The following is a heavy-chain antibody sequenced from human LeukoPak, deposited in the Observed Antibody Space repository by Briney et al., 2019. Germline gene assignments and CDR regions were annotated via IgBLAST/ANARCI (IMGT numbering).Heavy chain of an antibody. CDR2: INHSGST. J-gene: IGHJ5*02. Sequence: SETLSLTCSVCGGSFRGYYWLWMRPLPARGREGMGEINHSGSTNYNPSLKSRVTTSVDTSKNQFSLKLSAVTAADTAVYYCPRLPAAMPGRNGFDPWGQGTLVTVSS. D-gene: IGHD2-2*01. CDR3: PRLPAAMPGRNGFDP. V-gene: IGHV4-34*01. CDR1: GGSFRGYY.